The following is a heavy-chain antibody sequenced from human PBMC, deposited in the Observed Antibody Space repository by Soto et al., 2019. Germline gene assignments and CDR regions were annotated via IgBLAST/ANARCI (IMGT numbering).Heavy chain of an antibody. CDR2: IYYSGST. V-gene: IGHV4-31*03. CDR3: ARGQMHTGRYYFDY. J-gene: IGHJ4*02. D-gene: IGHD7-27*01. Sequence: QVQLQESGPGLVKPSQTLSLTCTVSGGSISSGGYYWSWIRQHPGTGLEWIGYIYYSGSTYYNPSLQSRVTISVDTSKNQFSLKLSSVTAADTAVYYCARGQMHTGRYYFDYWGQGTLVTVSS. CDR1: GGSISSGGYY.